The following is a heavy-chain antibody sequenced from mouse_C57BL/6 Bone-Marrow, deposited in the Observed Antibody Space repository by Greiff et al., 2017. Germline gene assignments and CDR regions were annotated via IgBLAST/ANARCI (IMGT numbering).Heavy chain of an antibody. CDR1: GYAFSSSW. J-gene: IGHJ1*03. V-gene: IGHV1-82*01. CDR3: ARRRTTVVERDFDV. D-gene: IGHD1-1*01. Sequence: VQLQQSGPELVKPGASVKISCKASGYAFSSSWMNWVKQRPGKGLEWIGRIYPGDGATNYNGKFKGKATLTADKSSSTAYMQLSSLTSEDSAVYFCARRRTTVVERDFDVWGTGTTVTVSS. CDR2: IYPGDGAT.